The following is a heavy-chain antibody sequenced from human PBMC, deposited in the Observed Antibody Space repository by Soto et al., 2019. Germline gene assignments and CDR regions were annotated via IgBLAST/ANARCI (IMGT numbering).Heavy chain of an antibody. Sequence: ASVKVSCKASGYTFTGYYMHWVRQAPGQGLEWMGWINPNSGGTNYAQKFQGWVTMTRDTSISTAYMELSRLRSDDTAVYHCARGGTIFGVVILYGMDVWGQGTTVTVSS. CDR3: ARGGTIFGVVILYGMDV. J-gene: IGHJ6*02. CDR2: INPNSGGT. D-gene: IGHD3-3*01. V-gene: IGHV1-2*04. CDR1: GYTFTGYY.